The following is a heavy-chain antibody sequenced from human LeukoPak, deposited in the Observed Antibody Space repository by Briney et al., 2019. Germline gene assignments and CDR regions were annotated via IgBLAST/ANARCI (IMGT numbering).Heavy chain of an antibody. CDR3: AKDTVAGPYYYGMDV. CDR2: ISWNSGSI. Sequence: GRSLRLSCAASGFTFDDYAMHWVRQAPGKGLEWVSGISWNSGSIGYADSVKGRFTISRDYAKNSLYLQMNSLRAEDTALYYCAKDTVAGPYYYGMDVWGQGTTVTVSS. CDR1: GFTFDDYA. D-gene: IGHD6-19*01. J-gene: IGHJ6*02. V-gene: IGHV3-9*01.